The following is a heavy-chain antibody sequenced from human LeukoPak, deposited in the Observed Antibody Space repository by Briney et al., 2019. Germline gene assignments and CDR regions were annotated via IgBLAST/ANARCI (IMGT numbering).Heavy chain of an antibody. CDR2: ILDTGNT. Sequence: PSETLSLTCIVSGGPINNQYWSWIRQPPGQGLEWIGYILDTGNTNYNPSLKSRVAISLDTSKNQFSLKLRSVTAADTAVYYCARDQVGYGLDYWGQGTLVTVSS. CDR3: ARDQVGYGLDY. J-gene: IGHJ4*02. D-gene: IGHD5-18*01. V-gene: IGHV4-59*11. CDR1: GGPINNQY.